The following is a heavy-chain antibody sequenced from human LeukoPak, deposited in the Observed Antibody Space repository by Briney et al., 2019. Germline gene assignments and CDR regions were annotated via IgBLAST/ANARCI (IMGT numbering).Heavy chain of an antibody. CDR3: ARNRWSGYYHTNWFDP. Sequence: ASVKVSCKASGYTFTSYYMHWVRQAPGQGLEWMGIINPSGGSTSYAQKFQGRVTMTRDMSMSTVYMELSSLRSEDTAVYYCARNRWSGYYHTNWFDPWGQGTLVTVSS. CDR1: GYTFTSYY. CDR2: INPSGGST. V-gene: IGHV1-46*01. D-gene: IGHD3-3*01. J-gene: IGHJ5*02.